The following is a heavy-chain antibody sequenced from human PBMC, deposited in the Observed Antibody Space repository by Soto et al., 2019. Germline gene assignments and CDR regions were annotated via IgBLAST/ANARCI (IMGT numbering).Heavy chain of an antibody. CDR3: ARNRYSDY. J-gene: IGHJ4*02. CDR2: IEQDGSEK. D-gene: IGHD3-16*02. V-gene: IGHV3-7*01. Sequence: EVQLVESGGDLVQPGGSLRLSCAASGFTFSTYWMTWVRQAPGKGLEWVANIEQDGSEKYYADSVKGRFTISRDNAKNSMYLQMNSLRAEDTALYYCARNRYSDYWGQGTLVTVSS. CDR1: GFTFSTYW.